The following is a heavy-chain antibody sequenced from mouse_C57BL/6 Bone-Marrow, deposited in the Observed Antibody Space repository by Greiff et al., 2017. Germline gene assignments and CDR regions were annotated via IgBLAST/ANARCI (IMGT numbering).Heavy chain of an antibody. D-gene: IGHD1-1*01. CDR2: IDPENGDT. Sequence: VQLQQSGAELVRPGASVKLSCTASGFNIKDDYMHWVKQRPEQGLEWIGWIDPENGDTEYASKFQGKATITADTSSNTAYLQLSSLTSEDTAVYYCTPCYYGSSYGYFDVWGTGTTVTVSS. J-gene: IGHJ1*03. CDR3: TPCYYGSSYGYFDV. CDR1: GFNIKDDY. V-gene: IGHV14-4*01.